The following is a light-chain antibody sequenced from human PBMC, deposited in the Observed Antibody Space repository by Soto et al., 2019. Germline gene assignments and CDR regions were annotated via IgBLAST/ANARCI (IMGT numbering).Light chain of an antibody. Sequence: EIVLTQSPGTLSLSPGERASLSCRASQSVSSTYLAWYQQKPGQAPRLLMYATSTRATGIPDRFSGSGSGTDFTLTIGRLEPEDFAVYYCQHYGSSLWTFGQGTKVEIK. CDR2: ATS. V-gene: IGKV3-20*01. CDR1: QSVSSTY. J-gene: IGKJ1*01. CDR3: QHYGSSLWT.